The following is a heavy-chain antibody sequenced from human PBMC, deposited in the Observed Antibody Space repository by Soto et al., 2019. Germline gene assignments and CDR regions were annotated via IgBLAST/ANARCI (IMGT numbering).Heavy chain of an antibody. V-gene: IGHV1-46*01. CDR1: GYTFTSYY. CDR2: INPSGGST. Sequence: ASVKVSCKASGYTFTSYYMHWVRQAPGQGLEWMGIINPSGGSTSYAQKFQGRVTMTRDTSTSTVYMELSSLRSEDTAVYYCARDSGIVGATKMYAFDILGQGKMVTVSS. J-gene: IGHJ3*02. D-gene: IGHD1-26*01. CDR3: ARDSGIVGATKMYAFDI.